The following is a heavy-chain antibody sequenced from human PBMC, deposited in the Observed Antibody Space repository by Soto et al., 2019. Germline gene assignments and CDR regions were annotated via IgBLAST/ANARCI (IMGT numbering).Heavy chain of an antibody. CDR3: AKDPRYCSSTSCYSTFAY. CDR2: ISGSGGST. Sequence: GGSLILSCAASGFTFSSYSMSWVRQAPGKGLEWVSAISGSGGSTYYADSVKGRLTISRDNSKNTLYLQMNSLRAEDTAVHYCAKDPRYCSSTSCYSTFAYWGQGTLLPVSS. CDR1: GFTFSSYS. J-gene: IGHJ4*02. D-gene: IGHD2-2*01. V-gene: IGHV3-23*01.